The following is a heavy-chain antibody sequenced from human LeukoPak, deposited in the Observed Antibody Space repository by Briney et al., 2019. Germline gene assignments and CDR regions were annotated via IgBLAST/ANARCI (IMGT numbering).Heavy chain of an antibody. D-gene: IGHD5-12*01. CDR3: ARSRGYEMYGMDV. CDR1: GFTFSSYS. J-gene: IGHJ6*02. V-gene: IGHV3-48*04. CDR2: ISSSSSTI. Sequence: GGSLRLSCAASGFTFSSYSMNWVRQAPGKGLEWVSYISSSSSTIYYADSVKGRFTISRDNAKNSLYLQMNSLRAEDTAVYYCARSRGYEMYGMDVWGQGTTVTVSS.